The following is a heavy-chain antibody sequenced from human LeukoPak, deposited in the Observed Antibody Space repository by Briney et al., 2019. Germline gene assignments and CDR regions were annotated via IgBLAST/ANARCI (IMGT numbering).Heavy chain of an antibody. CDR3: ARDQGSMIVVPTTNWYFDL. J-gene: IGHJ2*01. V-gene: IGHV3-7*01. CDR1: GFTFSNYW. D-gene: IGHD2-2*01. Sequence: GGSLRLSCAASGFTFSNYWMSWVRQAPGKGLEWLANINQDGSEIYYVDSVKGRFTISRDNGKNSLYLQINSLRADDTAVYYCARDQGSMIVVPTTNWYFDLWGRGTLVTVSS. CDR2: INQDGSEI.